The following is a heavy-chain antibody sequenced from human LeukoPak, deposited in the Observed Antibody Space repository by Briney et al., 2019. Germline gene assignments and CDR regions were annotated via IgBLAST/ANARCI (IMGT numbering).Heavy chain of an antibody. D-gene: IGHD3-22*01. Sequence: SETLSLTCTVSGGSISSYYWSWIRQPAGKGLEWIGRIYTSGSTNYNPSLKSRVTMSVDTSKNQFSLKLSSVTAADTAVYYCASLGGSGSVDAFDIWGQGTMVTVSS. CDR1: GGSISSYY. CDR2: IYTSGST. CDR3: ASLGGSGSVDAFDI. V-gene: IGHV4-4*07. J-gene: IGHJ3*02.